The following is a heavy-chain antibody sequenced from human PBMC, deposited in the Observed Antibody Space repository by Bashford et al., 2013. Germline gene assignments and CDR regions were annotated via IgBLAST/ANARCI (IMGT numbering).Heavy chain of an antibody. J-gene: IGHJ5*02. Sequence: SVKVSCKASGGTFSSYAISWVRQAPGQGLEWMGGIIPIFGTANYAQKFQGRVTITADESTSTVYMELSSLRSEDTAVYYCAGIEYSSSLANFDPWGQGTLVTVSS. CDR2: IIPIFGTA. V-gene: IGHV1-69*13. CDR3: AGIEYSSSLANFDP. CDR1: GGTFSSYA. D-gene: IGHD6-6*01.